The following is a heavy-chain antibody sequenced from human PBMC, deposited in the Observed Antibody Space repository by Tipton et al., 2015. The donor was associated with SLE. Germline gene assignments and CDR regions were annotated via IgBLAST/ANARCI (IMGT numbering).Heavy chain of an antibody. CDR1: GGSISSSSYY. CDR2: IYTSGST. D-gene: IGHD4-17*01. V-gene: IGHV4-61*02. CDR3: ARDKGGTTVTTGFDY. J-gene: IGHJ4*02. Sequence: TLSLTCTVSGGSISSSSYYWGWIRQPPGKGLEWIGRIYTSGSTNYNPSLKSRVTMSVDTSKNQFSLKLSSVTAADTAVYYCARDKGGTTVTTGFDYWGQGTLVTVSS.